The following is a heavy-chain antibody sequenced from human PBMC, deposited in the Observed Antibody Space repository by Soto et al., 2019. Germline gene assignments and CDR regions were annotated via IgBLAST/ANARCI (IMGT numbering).Heavy chain of an antibody. CDR1: GFTFSSYA. Sequence: GGFLRLSCAASGFTFSSYAMSWVRQAPGKGLEWVSAISGSGGSTYYADSVKGRFTISRDNSKNTLYLQMNSLRAEDTAVYYCAKDQYYGSGSYYNEGPNFDYWGQGTLVTVSS. J-gene: IGHJ4*02. CDR2: ISGSGGST. CDR3: AKDQYYGSGSYYNEGPNFDY. V-gene: IGHV3-23*01. D-gene: IGHD3-10*01.